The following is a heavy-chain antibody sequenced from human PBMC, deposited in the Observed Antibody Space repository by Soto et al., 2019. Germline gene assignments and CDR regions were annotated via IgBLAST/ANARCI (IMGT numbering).Heavy chain of an antibody. D-gene: IGHD3-10*01. CDR1: GFTFSSYD. V-gene: IGHV3-13*04. Sequence: EVQLVESGGGLVQPGGSLRLSCAASGFTFSSYDMHWVRQATGKGLEWVSGIGTAGDTYYPGSVKGRFTISRENAKNSLYLPMNSLRAGDTAVYYCARGITMVRGVILDYFDYWGQGTLVTVSS. J-gene: IGHJ4*02. CDR2: IGTAGDT. CDR3: ARGITMVRGVILDYFDY.